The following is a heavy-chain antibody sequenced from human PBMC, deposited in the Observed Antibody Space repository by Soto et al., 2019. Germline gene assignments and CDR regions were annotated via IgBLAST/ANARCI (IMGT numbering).Heavy chain of an antibody. Sequence: QVQLVQSGAEVKKPGASVKVSCKASGYTFTSYDINWVRQATGQGLEWMGWMNPNSGNTDYAQKFQDRVTMTRNSSIYTANMELSSLRSEDTGVNSCARDSDTVVGPESSSDCYYYSDVWGKRSTVTFSS. CDR2: MNPNSGNT. V-gene: IGHV1-8*01. CDR1: GYTFTSYD. J-gene: IGHJ6*03. D-gene: IGHD2-2*01. CDR3: ARDSDTVVGPESSSDCYYYSDV.